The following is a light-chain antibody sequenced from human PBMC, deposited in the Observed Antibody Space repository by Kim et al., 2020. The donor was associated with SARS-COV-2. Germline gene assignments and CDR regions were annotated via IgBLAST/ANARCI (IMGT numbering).Light chain of an antibody. CDR2: GAS. Sequence: FPGATSTLSGRASQSVSSNYLAWYQQKPGQAPRLLIYGASSRATGIPDRFSGSGSGTDFTLTISRLEPDDFAVYYCQQYGSSPRTFGQGTKVDIK. CDR3: QQYGSSPRT. CDR1: QSVSSNY. J-gene: IGKJ1*01. V-gene: IGKV3-20*01.